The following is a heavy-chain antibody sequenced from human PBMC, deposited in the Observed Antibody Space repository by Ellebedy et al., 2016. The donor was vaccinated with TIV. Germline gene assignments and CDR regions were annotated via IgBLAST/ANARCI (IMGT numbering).Heavy chain of an antibody. J-gene: IGHJ5*02. V-gene: IGHV3-7*01. Sequence: GESLKISCAASGFSFSSYWMSWVRQAPGKGLEWVANIRGDSVKYYVDSVKGRFAISRDNSDNSPYLQLDNLRVDDPAVYFCARRGRYGDYAVQVNPWFDPWGQGTLVTVSS. D-gene: IGHD4-17*01. CDR1: GFSFSSYW. CDR2: IRGDSVK. CDR3: ARRGRYGDYAVQVNPWFDP.